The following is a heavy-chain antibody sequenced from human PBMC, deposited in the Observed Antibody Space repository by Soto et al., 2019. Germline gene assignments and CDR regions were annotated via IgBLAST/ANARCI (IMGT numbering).Heavy chain of an antibody. V-gene: IGHV1-8*01. J-gene: IGHJ4*02. CDR2: MNPNSGNT. Sequence: QVQLVQSGAEVKKPGASVKVSCKASGYTFTSYDINWVRQATGQGLEWMGWMNPNSGNTGYAQKFQGRVTMTRKTSISTAYMELSSLRSEDTAVYYCARAAHSSGWYKYYFDYWGQGTLVTVSS. CDR1: GYTFTSYD. D-gene: IGHD6-19*01. CDR3: ARAAHSSGWYKYYFDY.